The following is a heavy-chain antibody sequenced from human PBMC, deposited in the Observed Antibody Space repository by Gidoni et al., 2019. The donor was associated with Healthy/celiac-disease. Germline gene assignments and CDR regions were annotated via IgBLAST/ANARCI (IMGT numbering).Heavy chain of an antibody. CDR1: GGSFSGSY. CDR3: ARVPYQLLYRSYYYGMDV. D-gene: IGHD2-2*02. V-gene: IGHV4-34*01. Sequence: QVQLQQWGAGLLKPSETLSLTCAVYGGSFSGSYWSWIRQPPGKGLEWIGEINHSGSTNYNPSLKSRVTISVDTSKNQFSLKLSSVTAADTAVYYCARVPYQLLYRSYYYGMDVWGQGTTVTVSS. J-gene: IGHJ6*02. CDR2: INHSGST.